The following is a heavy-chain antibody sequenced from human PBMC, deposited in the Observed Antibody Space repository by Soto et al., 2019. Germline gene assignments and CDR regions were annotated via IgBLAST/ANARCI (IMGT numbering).Heavy chain of an antibody. J-gene: IGHJ4*02. V-gene: IGHV4-30-4*01. Sequence: QVQLQESGPGLVKPSQTLSLTCTVSGGSISSGDYFWSWIRQPPGKGLEWIGYIYYSGSTYFNPSRXXRXTXXVDTSKNQFSLKLSSVTAADTAVYYCARVKAGVVYWGQGTLVTVFS. D-gene: IGHD6-13*01. CDR3: ARVKAGVVY. CDR2: IYYSGST. CDR1: GGSISSGDYF.